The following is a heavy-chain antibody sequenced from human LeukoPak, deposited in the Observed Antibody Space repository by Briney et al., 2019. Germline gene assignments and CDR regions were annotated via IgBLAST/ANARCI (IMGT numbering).Heavy chain of an antibody. D-gene: IGHD3-3*01. CDR2: IYYTGTT. J-gene: IGHJ4*02. Sequence: SETLSLTCTVSGGSISRYYWSWIRQPPGEGVEWIGYIYYTGTTNYNHSLKNRVTMSVDTSKNQFSLKLSSVTTADTAVYYCARTGIWSGYYTFDYWGQGSLVTVSS. V-gene: IGHV4-59*01. CDR3: ARTGIWSGYYTFDY. CDR1: GGSISRYY.